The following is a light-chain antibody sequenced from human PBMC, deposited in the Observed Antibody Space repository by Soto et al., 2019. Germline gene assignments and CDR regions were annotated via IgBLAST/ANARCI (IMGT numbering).Light chain of an antibody. Sequence: QSALNQPASVSGSPGQSINISCTGTSSDVGGYNYVSWYQQHPGKAPTLMISDVSNRPSGVSNRFSGSKSGNTASLTISGLQTEDEADYYCSSYTTSSTYVFGTGTKVTVL. J-gene: IGLJ1*01. CDR2: DVS. CDR1: SSDVGGYNY. CDR3: SSYTTSSTYV. V-gene: IGLV2-14*01.